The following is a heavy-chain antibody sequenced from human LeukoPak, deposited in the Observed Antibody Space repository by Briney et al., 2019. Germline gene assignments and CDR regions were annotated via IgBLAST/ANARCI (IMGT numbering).Heavy chain of an antibody. J-gene: IGHJ1*01. CDR2: IYHSGTT. CDR1: YYSIISDYY. V-gene: IGHV4-38-2*02. D-gene: IGHD3-22*01. CDR3: ATIVVADYFQH. Sequence: PSETLSLTCTVSYYSIISDYYWGWIRQPPGKGLEWIGSIYHSGTTNYNPSLKSRVTISVDTSKTQFSLKLSSVTAADTAVYYCATIVVADYFQHWGQGSLVIVSS.